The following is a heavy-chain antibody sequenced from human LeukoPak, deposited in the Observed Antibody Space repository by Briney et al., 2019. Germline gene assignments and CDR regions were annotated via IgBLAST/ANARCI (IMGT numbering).Heavy chain of an antibody. CDR2: IYYSGST. J-gene: IGHJ6*02. Sequence: SETLSVTCTVSGGSISSSSYYWGWIRQPPGKGLEWIGSIYYSGSTYYNPSLKSRVTISVDTSKNQFSLKLSSVTAADTAVYYCARQSYYYYGMDVWGQGTTVTVSS. CDR3: ARQSYYYYGMDV. CDR1: GGSISSSSYY. V-gene: IGHV4-39*01.